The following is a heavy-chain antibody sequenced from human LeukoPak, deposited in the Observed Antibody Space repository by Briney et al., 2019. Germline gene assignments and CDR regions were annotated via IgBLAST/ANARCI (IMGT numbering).Heavy chain of an antibody. V-gene: IGHV3-66*01. J-gene: IGHJ4*02. D-gene: IGHD2-8*01. CDR3: VRSVFF. CDR2: IYADGRT. Sequence: GGSLRLSCAASGFTVNNEYMYWVREAPGRGLECVSLIYADGRTFYTDFVRGRFTISRDNSRNTVDLQMNRLRAEDTAVYFCVRSVFFWGQGTRVTVSS. CDR1: GFTVNNEY.